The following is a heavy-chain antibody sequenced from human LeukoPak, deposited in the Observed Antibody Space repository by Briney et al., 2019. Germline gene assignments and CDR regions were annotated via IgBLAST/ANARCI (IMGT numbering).Heavy chain of an antibody. Sequence: SETLSLTCAVYGGSFSGYYWSWIRQPPGKGLEWMGEINHSGSTNYNPSLKSRVTILVDTSKNQFSLKLSSVTAADTAVYYCARDLYSSSSKWFDPWGQGTLVTVSS. CDR2: INHSGST. D-gene: IGHD6-6*01. CDR3: ARDLYSSSSKWFDP. V-gene: IGHV4-34*01. J-gene: IGHJ5*02. CDR1: GGSFSGYY.